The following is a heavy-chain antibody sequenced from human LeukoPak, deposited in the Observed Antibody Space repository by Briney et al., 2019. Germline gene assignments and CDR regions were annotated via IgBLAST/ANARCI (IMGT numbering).Heavy chain of an antibody. CDR2: INSDGSGT. CDR3: AREGYGSGSYWGYYGMDV. Sequence: GGSLRLSCAASGFTFSSYWMHWVRQAPGKGLVWVSRINSDGSGTTYADSVKGRFTISRDNAKNTLYLQMNSLRVEDTAVYYCAREGYGSGSYWGYYGMDVWGQGTTVTVSS. V-gene: IGHV3-74*01. J-gene: IGHJ6*02. D-gene: IGHD3-10*01. CDR1: GFTFSSYW.